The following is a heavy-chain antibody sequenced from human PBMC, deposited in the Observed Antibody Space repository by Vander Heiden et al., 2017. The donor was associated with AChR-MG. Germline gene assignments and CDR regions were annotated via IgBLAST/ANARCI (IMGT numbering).Heavy chain of an antibody. V-gene: IGHV3-11*01. J-gene: IGHJ4*02. CDR2: ISHSGGTT. CDR3: VRRVSGYSAEFDY. D-gene: IGHD2-2*02. CDR1: GFTFTNYY. Sequence: QVQLVESGGGLVEPGRSLRLSGAASGFTFTNYYMSWVRQAPGKGLEWVSYISHSGGTTYYADSVKGRFTISRDNAKRSLYLHMSNLSADDTAVYYCVRRVSGYSAEFDYWGQGILVTVSS.